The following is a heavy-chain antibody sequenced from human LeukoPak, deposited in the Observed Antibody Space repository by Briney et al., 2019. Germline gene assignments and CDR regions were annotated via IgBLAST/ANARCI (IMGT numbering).Heavy chain of an antibody. V-gene: IGHV1-2*02. CDR2: INPNSGGT. J-gene: IGHJ4*02. D-gene: IGHD6-19*01. Sequence: ASVKVSCKASGYTFTGYYMHWVRQAPGQGLEWMGWINPNSGGTNYAQKFQGRVTMTRDTSISTAYMELSRLRSDDTAVYYCARANGSGWFPYFDYWGQGTLVTVSS. CDR3: ARANGSGWFPYFDY. CDR1: GYTFTGYY.